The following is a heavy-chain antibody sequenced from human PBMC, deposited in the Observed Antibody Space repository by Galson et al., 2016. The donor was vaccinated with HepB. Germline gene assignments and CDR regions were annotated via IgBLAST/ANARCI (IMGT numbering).Heavy chain of an antibody. J-gene: IGHJ4*02. CDR2: ITGSSFTI. CDR3: VRDGGRLGLGGKFDY. CDR1: GFIFSNYS. Sequence: SLRLSCAASGFIFSNYSMNWVRQAPGKGLEWISYITGSSFTIYYANSVKGRFTISRDNANNSLYLQTNSLRDEDTAAYYCVRDGGRLGLGGKFDYWGQGALVTVSS. V-gene: IGHV3-48*02. D-gene: IGHD3-16*01.